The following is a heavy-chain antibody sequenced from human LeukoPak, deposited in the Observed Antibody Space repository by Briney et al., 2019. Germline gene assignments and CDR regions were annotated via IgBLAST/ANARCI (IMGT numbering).Heavy chain of an antibody. V-gene: IGHV3-9*03. J-gene: IGHJ3*02. CDR2: ISWNSGSI. CDR1: GFTFSSYA. CDR3: AKGYSSGYFDAFDI. D-gene: IGHD3-22*01. Sequence: GGSLRLSCAASGFTFSSYAMSWVRQAPGKGLEWVSGISWNSGSIGYADSVKGRFTISRDNAKNSLYLQMNSLRAEDMALYYCAKGYSSGYFDAFDIWGQGTMVTVSS.